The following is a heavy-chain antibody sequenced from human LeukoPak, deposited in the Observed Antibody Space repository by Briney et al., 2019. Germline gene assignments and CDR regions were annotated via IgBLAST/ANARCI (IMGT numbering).Heavy chain of an antibody. D-gene: IGHD1-26*01. CDR3: AKVKIGIVGATLHYFDY. CDR1: GLTFSSYA. CDR2: ISGSGGST. J-gene: IGHJ4*02. V-gene: IGHV3-23*01. Sequence: GGSLRLSCAASGLTFSSYAMSWVRQAPGKGLEWVSAISGSGGSTYYADSVKGRFTISRDNSKNTLYLQMNSLRAEDTAVYYCAKVKIGIVGATLHYFDYWGQGTLVTVSS.